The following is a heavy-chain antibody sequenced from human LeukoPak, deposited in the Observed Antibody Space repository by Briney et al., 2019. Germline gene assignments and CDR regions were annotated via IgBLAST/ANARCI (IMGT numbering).Heavy chain of an antibody. J-gene: IGHJ4*02. V-gene: IGHV3-30*04. CDR1: GFTFSSYA. Sequence: GGSLRLSCAASGFTFSSYAMQWVRQAPGKGLEWVAVISYDGSNKYYADSVKGRFTISRENSKNRLYLQMNSLRAEDTAVYYCARAEGYGGELDSWGQGTLVTVSS. CDR2: ISYDGSNK. D-gene: IGHD4-23*01. CDR3: ARAEGYGGELDS.